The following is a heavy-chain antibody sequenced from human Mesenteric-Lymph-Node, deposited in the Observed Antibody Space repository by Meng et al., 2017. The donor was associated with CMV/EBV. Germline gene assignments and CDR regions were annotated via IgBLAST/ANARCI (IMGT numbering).Heavy chain of an antibody. J-gene: IGHJ5*02. D-gene: IGHD3-10*01. CDR3: AGWGSSGMFRASGRQAADWLDP. CDR2: IRQGGGDT. Sequence: GESLKISCAAAGFSFTSFWMAWVRQAPGKGLEWVAAIRQGGGDTYYGDSVKGRFTISRDNDKDTLFLQMSSLRVEDTAVYYCAGWGSSGMFRASGRQAADWLDPWGRGTLVTVSS. V-gene: IGHV3-7*01. CDR1: GFSFTSFW.